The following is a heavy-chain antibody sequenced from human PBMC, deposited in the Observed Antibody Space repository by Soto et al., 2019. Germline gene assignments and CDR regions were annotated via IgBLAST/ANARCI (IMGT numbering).Heavy chain of an antibody. J-gene: IGHJ6*02. CDR1: GFTFSSYE. CDR2: ISSSGSTI. CDR3: ARLLAAAAILHTPYYYYGMDV. Sequence: EVQLVESGGGLVQPGGSLRLSCAASGFTFSSYEMNWVRQAPGTGLEWVSYISSSGSTIYYADSVKGRFTISRDNAKNSLYLQMNSLRAEDTAVYYCARLLAAAAILHTPYYYYGMDVWGQGTTVTVSS. V-gene: IGHV3-48*03. D-gene: IGHD2-2*02.